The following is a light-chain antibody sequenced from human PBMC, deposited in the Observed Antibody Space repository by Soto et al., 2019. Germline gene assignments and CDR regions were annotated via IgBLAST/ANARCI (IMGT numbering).Light chain of an antibody. J-gene: IGLJ1*01. CDR3: SSYTTSNTRQIV. CDR1: SSDVGGYNY. V-gene: IGLV2-14*03. Sequence: QSVLTQPPSASGSPGQSVTISCTGTSSDVGGYNYVSWYQHHPGKAPKLIIYDVSNRPSGVSNRFSGSKSGNTASLTISGLQPEDEADYYCSSYTTSNTRQIVFGTGTKVTV. CDR2: DVS.